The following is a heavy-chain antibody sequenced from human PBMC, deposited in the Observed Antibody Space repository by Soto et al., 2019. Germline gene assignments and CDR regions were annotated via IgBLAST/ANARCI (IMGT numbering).Heavy chain of an antibody. V-gene: IGHV3-33*01. CDR1: GFTFSSYG. CDR3: ARDRVYYGMDV. J-gene: IGHJ6*02. CDR2: IWYDGSNK. Sequence: QVQLVKSGGGVVQPGRSLRLSCAASGFTFSSYGMHWVRQAPGKGLEWVAVIWYDGSNKYYADSVKGRFTISRDNSKNTLYLQMNSLRAEDTAVYYCARDRVYYGMDVWGQGTTVTVSS.